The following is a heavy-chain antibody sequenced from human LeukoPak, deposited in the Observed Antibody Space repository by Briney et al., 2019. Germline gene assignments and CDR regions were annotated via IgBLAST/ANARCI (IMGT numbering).Heavy chain of an antibody. CDR2: IYYSGTT. CDR3: AREDPQTTVPEGMDV. D-gene: IGHD4-17*01. J-gene: IGHJ6*02. V-gene: IGHV4-59*01. Sequence: SETLSLTCTVSGGSISNFYWSWIRQPPGKGLEWIGYIYYSGTTNYNPSLKSQVTMSVDTSKNQFSLKLSSVTAADTAVYYCAREDPQTTVPEGMDVWGQGTTVTVSS. CDR1: GGSISNFY.